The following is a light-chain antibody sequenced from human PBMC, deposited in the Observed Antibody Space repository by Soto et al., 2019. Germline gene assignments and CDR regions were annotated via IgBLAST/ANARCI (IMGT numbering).Light chain of an antibody. V-gene: IGKV1-9*01. CDR1: QGISSY. Sequence: IQLTQSPSSLSASVGDRVTITCRASQGISSYLAWYQQKPGKDPKLLIYAASSLQSGVPSRFSGSGSGTDFNLTISRLQTEDFAVYYCQQRSNWPNTFGQGTRLEIK. J-gene: IGKJ5*01. CDR2: AAS. CDR3: QQRSNWPNT.